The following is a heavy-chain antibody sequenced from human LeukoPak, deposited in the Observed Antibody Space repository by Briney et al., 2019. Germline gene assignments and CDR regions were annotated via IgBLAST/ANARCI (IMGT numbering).Heavy chain of an antibody. CDR2: INPNSGGT. J-gene: IGHJ3*02. D-gene: IGHD2-15*01. CDR1: GYTFTGYY. CDR3: ARGGSRDSSGPFDI. Sequence: ASVKVSCKASGYTFTGYYMHWVRLAPGQGLEWMGWINPNSGGTNYAQKFQGRVTMTRDTSISTAYMELSRLRSDDTAVYYCARGGSRDSSGPFDIWGQGTMATVSS. V-gene: IGHV1-2*02.